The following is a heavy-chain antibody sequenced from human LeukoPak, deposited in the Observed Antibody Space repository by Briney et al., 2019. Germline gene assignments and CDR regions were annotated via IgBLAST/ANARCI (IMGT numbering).Heavy chain of an antibody. CDR3: ARINGDTQDWYFDL. Sequence: GRSLRLSCAASGFTFSSYGMHWVRQAPGKGLEWVAVIWYDGSNKYYADSVKGRFTISRDNSKNTLYLQMNSLRAEDTAVYYCARINGDTQDWYFDLWGRGTLVTVSS. CDR1: GFTFSSYG. D-gene: IGHD5-24*01. J-gene: IGHJ2*01. CDR2: IWYDGSNK. V-gene: IGHV3-33*01.